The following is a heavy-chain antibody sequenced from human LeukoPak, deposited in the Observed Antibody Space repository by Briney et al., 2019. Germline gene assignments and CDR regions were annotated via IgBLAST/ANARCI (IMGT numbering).Heavy chain of an antibody. D-gene: IGHD2-21*02. CDR1: GDTFTGYY. J-gene: IGHJ4*02. Sequence: ASEKVSCKATGDTFTGYYMHWVRQAPGQGLEWMGRINPNSGGTNYAQKFQGRVTMTRDTSISTAYMELSRLRSDDMAVYYCARDMGEEHIVVVTASYYSDYCGQGTLVTVSS. CDR2: INPNSGGT. CDR3: ARDMGEEHIVVVTASYYSDY. V-gene: IGHV1-2*06.